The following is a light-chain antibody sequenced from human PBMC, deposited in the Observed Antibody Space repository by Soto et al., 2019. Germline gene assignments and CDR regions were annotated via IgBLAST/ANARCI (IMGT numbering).Light chain of an antibody. CDR1: SSNIGGNS. V-gene: IGLV1-51*01. CDR3: GSWDSSLSAYV. Sequence: QSVLTQPPSVSAAPGQKVTISCSGSSSNIGGNSVSWYQQLPGTAPKLLIYDDNKRPSGIPDRFSGSKSGTSATLGITGFQTGDEADYYCGSWDSSLSAYVFGTGAKVT. J-gene: IGLJ1*01. CDR2: DDN.